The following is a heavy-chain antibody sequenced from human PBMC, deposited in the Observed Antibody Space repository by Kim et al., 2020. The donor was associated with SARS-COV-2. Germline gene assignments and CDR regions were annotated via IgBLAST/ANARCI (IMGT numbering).Heavy chain of an antibody. CDR2: FDPEDGKT. CDR3: ATGPVGATSYCYYMDV. CDR1: GYTLTELS. V-gene: IGHV1-24*01. Sequence: ASVKVSCKVSGYTLTELSMHWVRQAPGKGLEWMGGFDPEDGKTIYAQKFQGRVTMTEDTSTDTAYMELSSLRSEDTAVYYCATGPVGATSYCYYMDVWGKGTTVTVSS. J-gene: IGHJ6*03. D-gene: IGHD1-26*01.